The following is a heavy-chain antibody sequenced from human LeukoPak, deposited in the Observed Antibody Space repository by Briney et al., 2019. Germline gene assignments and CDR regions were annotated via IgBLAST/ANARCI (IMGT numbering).Heavy chain of an antibody. J-gene: IGHJ3*02. CDR2: IIPIFGTA. D-gene: IGHD3-22*01. Sequence: SVKVSCKASGGTFSSYAISWVRQAPGQGLEWMGGIIPIFGTANYAQKFQGRVTITADESTSTAYMELSSLRSEDTAVYYCARTFYDSSGYSVNFDAFDIWGQGTMVAVSS. CDR3: ARTFYDSSGYSVNFDAFDI. CDR1: GGTFSSYA. V-gene: IGHV1-69*13.